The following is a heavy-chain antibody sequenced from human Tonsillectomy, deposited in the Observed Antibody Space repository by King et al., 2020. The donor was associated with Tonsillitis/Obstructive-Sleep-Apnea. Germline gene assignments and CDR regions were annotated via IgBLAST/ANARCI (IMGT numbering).Heavy chain of an antibody. J-gene: IGHJ4*02. Sequence: QLVQSGGGLVQPGGSLRLSCAASGFTFSSYAMHWVRQAPGKGLEYVSAISSIGGSTYYANSVKGRFTISRDNSKNTLYLQMGSLRAEDMAVYYCARGVGWVATYHAPIDYWGQGTLVTVSS. CDR2: ISSIGGST. CDR3: ARGVGWVATYHAPIDY. CDR1: GFTFSSYA. V-gene: IGHV3-64*01. D-gene: IGHD5-12*01.